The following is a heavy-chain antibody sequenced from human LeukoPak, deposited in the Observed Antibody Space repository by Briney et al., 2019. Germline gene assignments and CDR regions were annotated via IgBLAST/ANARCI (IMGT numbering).Heavy chain of an antibody. D-gene: IGHD2-2*01. CDR1: GFTFNTHW. CDR2: ISPDGSDE. V-gene: IGHV3-7*01. Sequence: PGGSLRLSCEASGFTFNTHWMNWVRQTPGKGLEWMANISPDGSDEFYVDSVKGRFTISRDNAKTSVYLQVNNLRAEDTGVYYCSGRSGFSSIYWGQGILVTVSS. CDR3: SGRSGFSSIY. J-gene: IGHJ4*02.